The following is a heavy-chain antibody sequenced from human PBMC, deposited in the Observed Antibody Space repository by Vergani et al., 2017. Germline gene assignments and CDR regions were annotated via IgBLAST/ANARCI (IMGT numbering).Heavy chain of an antibody. Sequence: EVQLVESGGGLVQPGRSLRLSCAASGFTFDDYAMHWVRQAPGKGMEWVSGISWNSGSIGYADSVKGRFTIYRGNAKNSLYLQMNSLRAEDTAVYYCARPIYGDYDAPPDYWGQGTLVTVSS. D-gene: IGHD4-17*01. CDR3: ARPIYGDYDAPPDY. V-gene: IGHV3-9*01. CDR2: ISWNSGSI. J-gene: IGHJ4*02. CDR1: GFTFDDYA.